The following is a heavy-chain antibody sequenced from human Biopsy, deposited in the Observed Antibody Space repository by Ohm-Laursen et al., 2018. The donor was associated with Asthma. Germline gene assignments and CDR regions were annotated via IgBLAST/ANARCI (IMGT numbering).Heavy chain of an antibody. CDR3: AKGRYKWNDGYYGLDV. D-gene: IGHD1-20*01. CDR1: GVSLSSFG. V-gene: IGHV3-30*18. J-gene: IGHJ6*02. Sequence: SLRLSCTASGVSLSSFGMNWVRQAQGKGLEWVAVISYDGSKKEYGDSVKGRFTISRDNSKDTVYLQMNSLRAEDTAVYYCAKGRYKWNDGYYGLDVWGQGTTVTVS. CDR2: ISYDGSKK.